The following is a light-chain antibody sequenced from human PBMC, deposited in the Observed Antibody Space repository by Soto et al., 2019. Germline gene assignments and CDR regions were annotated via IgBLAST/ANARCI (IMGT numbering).Light chain of an antibody. CDR2: EVS. J-gene: IGLJ1*01. CDR1: TSNVGGYNF. Sequence: QSALTQPASVSGSPGQSITISCTGTTSNVGGYNFVSWYQPHPGKAPKLMIFEVSNWPSGVSNRFSGCTSGNAASLTSSRLQAEDEADYYGSSDTSRGTRVFGTGTKLTVL. CDR3: SSDTSRGTRV. V-gene: IGLV2-14*01.